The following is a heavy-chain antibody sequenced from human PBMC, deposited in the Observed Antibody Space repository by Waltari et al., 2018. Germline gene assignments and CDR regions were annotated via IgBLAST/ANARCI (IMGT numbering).Heavy chain of an antibody. CDR2: ISGSSSTI. J-gene: IGHJ4*02. D-gene: IGHD4-17*01. CDR1: GFTFSSYA. V-gene: IGHV3-48*04. Sequence: EVQLVESGGGLVQPGGSLRLSCAASGFTFSSYAMSWVRQAPGKGLEWVSAISGSSSTIYYADSVKGRFTISRDNAKNSLYLQMNSLRAEDTAVYYCARDRYGDPSDYWGQGTLVTVSS. CDR3: ARDRYGDPSDY.